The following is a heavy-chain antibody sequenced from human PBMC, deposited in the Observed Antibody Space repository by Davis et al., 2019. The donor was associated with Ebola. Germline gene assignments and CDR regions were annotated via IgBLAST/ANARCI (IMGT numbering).Heavy chain of an antibody. V-gene: IGHV1-69*04. D-gene: IGHD3-22*01. Sequence: SVKVSCKASGGTFSSYAISWVRQAPGQGLEWMGRIIPILGIANYAQKFQGRVTITADKSTSTAYMELRSLRSDDTAVYYCARDQNYYDSLYYYGMDVWGQGTTVTVSS. CDR2: IIPILGIA. J-gene: IGHJ6*02. CDR1: GGTFSSYA. CDR3: ARDQNYYDSLYYYGMDV.